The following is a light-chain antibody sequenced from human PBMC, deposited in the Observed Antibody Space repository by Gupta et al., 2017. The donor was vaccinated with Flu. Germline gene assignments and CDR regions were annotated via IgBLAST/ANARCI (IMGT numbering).Light chain of an antibody. J-gene: IGLJ1*01. CDR2: EVT. Sequence: QSALTQPPSVSGSPGQSVTISCTGTSSDIGNYNRVSWYQQSPDTAPKLMIYEVTKRPSGVPERFSGSKADNTASLTISGVQAEDEADYYCRSYTSRNTYVFGTGTKVTVL. CDR3: RSYTSRNTYV. CDR1: SSDIGNYNR. V-gene: IGLV2-18*02.